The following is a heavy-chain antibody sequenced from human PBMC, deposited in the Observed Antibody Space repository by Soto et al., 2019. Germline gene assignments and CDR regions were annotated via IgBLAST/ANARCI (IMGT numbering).Heavy chain of an antibody. CDR3: ARPQTTVVTPDYYGMDV. Sequence: PGESLKISCKGSGYSFTSYWISWVRQMPEKGLEWMGRIDPSDSYTNYSPSFQGHVTISADESISTAYLQWSSLKASDTAMYYCARPQTTVVTPDYYGMDVWGQGTTVTVSS. CDR1: GYSFTSYW. CDR2: IDPSDSYT. V-gene: IGHV5-10-1*01. J-gene: IGHJ6*02. D-gene: IGHD4-17*01.